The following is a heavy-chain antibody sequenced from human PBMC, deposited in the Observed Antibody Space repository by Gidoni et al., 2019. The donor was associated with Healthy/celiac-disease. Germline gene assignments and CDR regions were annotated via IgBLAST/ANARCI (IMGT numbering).Heavy chain of an antibody. Sequence: EGQLLESGGGLVQPGGSLRLSCAAAGCTVSSYAMSGLRQAPGEGLEWVSAISCRGGSTYYADSVKGRFTISRDNSQNTLYLQMNSLRAEDTAVYYCAKSRYSYGAGPDYYYYGMDVWGQGTTVTVSS. V-gene: IGHV3-23*01. D-gene: IGHD5-18*01. J-gene: IGHJ6*02. CDR2: ISCRGGST. CDR3: AKSRYSYGAGPDYYYYGMDV. CDR1: GCTVSSYA.